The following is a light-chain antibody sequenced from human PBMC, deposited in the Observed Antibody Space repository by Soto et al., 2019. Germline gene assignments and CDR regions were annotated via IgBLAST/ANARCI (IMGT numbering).Light chain of an antibody. CDR1: QSVSSY. J-gene: IGKJ5*01. CDR3: HQRINCFPIT. Sequence: EIVLTQSPATLSLSPGERATLSCRASQSVSSYLAWYQQKPGQAPRLLIYDASNRATGIPARFSGSGSGTDFPLTISSLEPEYFSVHYCHQRINCFPITFGQGTGLEIK. CDR2: DAS. V-gene: IGKV3-11*01.